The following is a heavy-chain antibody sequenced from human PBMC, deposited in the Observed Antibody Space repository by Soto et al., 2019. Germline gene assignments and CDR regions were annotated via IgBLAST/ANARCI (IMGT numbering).Heavy chain of an antibody. Sequence: QVQLVESGGGVVQPGRSLRLSCAASGFTFSSYGMHWVRQAPGKGLEWVAVIWYDGSNKYYADSVKGRFTISRDNSKNTLYLLMNSLRAEDTAVYYCARGTTRGIPLDYWGQGTLVTVSS. CDR1: GFTFSSYG. J-gene: IGHJ4*02. CDR3: ARGTTRGIPLDY. CDR2: IWYDGSNK. V-gene: IGHV3-33*01. D-gene: IGHD1-1*01.